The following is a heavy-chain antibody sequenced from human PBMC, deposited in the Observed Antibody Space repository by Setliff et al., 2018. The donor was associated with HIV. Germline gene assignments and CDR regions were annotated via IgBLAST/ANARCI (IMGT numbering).Heavy chain of an antibody. Sequence: PSETLSLTCTVSGGSISSGNYYWSWIRQPAGKALEWIGRIYTSGSTNYNPSLKSRVTMSIDTSKNQFSLKLTSVTAADTAVYYCARRIDNSGSFPDSNGYSNAFDIWGQGTRVTVSS. CDR3: ARRIDNSGSFPDSNGYSNAFDI. J-gene: IGHJ3*02. V-gene: IGHV4-61*02. CDR2: IYTSGST. D-gene: IGHD3-22*01. CDR1: GGSISSGNYY.